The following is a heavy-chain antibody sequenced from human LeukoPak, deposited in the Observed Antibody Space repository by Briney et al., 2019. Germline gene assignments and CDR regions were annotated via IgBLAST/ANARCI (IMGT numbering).Heavy chain of an antibody. Sequence: SPSETLSLTCAVYGGSFSGYYWSWIRQPPGKGLEWIGEINHSGSTNYNPSLKSRVTISVDTSKNQFSLKLSSVTAADTAVYYCARDGYSSSCPKDWGQGTLVTVSS. J-gene: IGHJ4*02. CDR3: ARDGYSSSCPKD. CDR1: GGSFSGYY. D-gene: IGHD6-13*01. V-gene: IGHV4-34*01. CDR2: INHSGST.